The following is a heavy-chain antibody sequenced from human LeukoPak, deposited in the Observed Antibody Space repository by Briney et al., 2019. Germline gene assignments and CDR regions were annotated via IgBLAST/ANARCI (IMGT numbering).Heavy chain of an antibody. V-gene: IGHV4-39*01. CDR2: IYYSGST. CDR3: ARQAVAGNGFDY. D-gene: IGHD6-19*01. CDR1: GGSISSSSYY. J-gene: IGHJ4*02. Sequence: PSETLSLTCTVSGGSISSSSYYWGWIRQPPGKGLEWIGSIYYSGSTYYNPSLKSRVTISVDTSKNQSSLKLSSVTAADTAVYYCARQAVAGNGFDYWGQGTLVTVSS.